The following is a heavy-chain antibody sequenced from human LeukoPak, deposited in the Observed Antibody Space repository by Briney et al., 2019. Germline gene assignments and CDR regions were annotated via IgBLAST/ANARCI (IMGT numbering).Heavy chain of an antibody. CDR3: ARPDYGGNSGRDAFDI. Sequence: SSVKVSCKASGGTFSSYTISWVRQAPGQGLEWMGRIIPILGIANYAQKFQGRVTITADESTSTAYMELSSLRSEDTAVYYCARPDYGGNSGRDAFDIWGQGTMVTVSS. V-gene: IGHV1-69*02. J-gene: IGHJ3*02. CDR2: IIPILGIA. D-gene: IGHD4-23*01. CDR1: GGTFSSYT.